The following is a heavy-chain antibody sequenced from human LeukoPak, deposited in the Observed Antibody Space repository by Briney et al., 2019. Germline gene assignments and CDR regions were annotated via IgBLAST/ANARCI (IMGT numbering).Heavy chain of an antibody. CDR2: IRKDASQI. D-gene: IGHD3-10*01. Sequence: PGGSLRLSCAASGFTFSTSWMSWVRQAPGKGLEWVANIRKDASQIYYVDSVKGRFTISRDNANNSLYLQMNSLRAEDTAVYYCARGRGGLLWFGEFNSWGQGTLVTVSS. V-gene: IGHV3-7*01. CDR3: ARGRGGLLWFGEFNS. J-gene: IGHJ4*02. CDR1: GFTFSTSW.